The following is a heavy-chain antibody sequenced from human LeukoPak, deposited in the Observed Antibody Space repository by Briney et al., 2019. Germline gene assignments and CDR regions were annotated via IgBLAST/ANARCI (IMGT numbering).Heavy chain of an antibody. V-gene: IGHV3-23*01. CDR2: ISGSGGNT. D-gene: IGHD2-15*01. J-gene: IGHJ3*02. CDR1: GFTFSSYA. CDR3: AKSQFIVVVVAAGGVGAFDI. Sequence: PGGSLRLSCAASGFTFSSYAMSWVRQAPGKGLEWVSAISGSGGNTYYADSVKGRFTISRDNSKNTLYLQMNSLRAEDTAVCYCAKSQFIVVVVAAGGVGAFDIWGQGTMVTVSS.